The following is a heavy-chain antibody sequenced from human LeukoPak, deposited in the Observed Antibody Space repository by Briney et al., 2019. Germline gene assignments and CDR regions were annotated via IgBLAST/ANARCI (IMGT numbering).Heavy chain of an antibody. Sequence: ASVKVSCKASGYTFTSYDINWVRQATGQGLEWMGWMNPKSGITGYVQRFQGRLTMTRNTSISVAYMELSSLRSEDTAVYYCASGSSLWGQGTLVTVSS. V-gene: IGHV1-8*01. CDR1: GYTFTSYD. CDR2: MNPKSGIT. J-gene: IGHJ4*02. D-gene: IGHD6-6*01. CDR3: ASGSSL.